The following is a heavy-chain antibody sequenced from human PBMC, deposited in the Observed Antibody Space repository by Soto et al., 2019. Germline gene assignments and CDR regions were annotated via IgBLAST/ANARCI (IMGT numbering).Heavy chain of an antibody. CDR2: IYHSGNT. J-gene: IGHJ5*02. CDR1: GGSISSGGYS. Sequence: SETLSLTCAVSGGSISSGGYSWSWIWQPPGKGLEWIGYIYHSGNTYYNPSLKSRVSISVDRSKNQFSLKLSSVTAADTAVYYCARVPSPWGQGTLVTVSS. CDR3: ARVPSP. V-gene: IGHV4-30-2*01.